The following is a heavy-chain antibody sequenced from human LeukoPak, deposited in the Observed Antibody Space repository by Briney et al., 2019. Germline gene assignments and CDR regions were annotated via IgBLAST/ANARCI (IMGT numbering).Heavy chain of an antibody. CDR1: GYNFTSYW. J-gene: IGHJ4*02. CDR2: IYPGDSDT. D-gene: IGHD2/OR15-2a*01. V-gene: IGHV5-51*01. Sequence: GESLKISCKGSGYNFTSYWIVWVRQMPGKGLAWMGIIYPGDSDTIYSPSFQGQVTISADKSISTAYLQWSSLKASGTAMCYCARRSSTASRYFDFWGQGALVTVSS. CDR3: ARRSSTASRYFDF.